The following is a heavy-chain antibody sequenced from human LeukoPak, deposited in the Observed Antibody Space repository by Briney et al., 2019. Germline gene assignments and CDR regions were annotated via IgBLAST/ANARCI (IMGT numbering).Heavy chain of an antibody. CDR2: IYYSGST. CDR1: GGSISSYY. Sequence: SETLSLTCTVSGGSISSYYWSWIRQPPGKGLEWIGYIYYSGSTNYNPSLKSRVTMSVDTSKNQFSLKLSSVTAADTAVYYCARDGPMSAFDIWGQGTMVTVSS. V-gene: IGHV4-59*12. CDR3: ARDGPMSAFDI. J-gene: IGHJ3*02.